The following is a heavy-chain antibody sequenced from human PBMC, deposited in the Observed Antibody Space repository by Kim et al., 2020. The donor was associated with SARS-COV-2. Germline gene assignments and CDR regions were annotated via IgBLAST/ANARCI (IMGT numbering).Heavy chain of an antibody. J-gene: IGHJ4*02. CDR3: ARGLYSSSWYSFDS. D-gene: IGHD6-13*01. Sequence: GGSLRLSCAASGFTFSSFTMHWVRQAPGKGLEWVAVISSDGGKNHSADSVKGRFSISRDNSQNTLFLQMNSLRAEDTAVYYCARGLYSSSWYSFDSWGQGTQVKVSS. CDR2: ISSDGGKN. V-gene: IGHV3-30*04. CDR1: GFTFSSFT.